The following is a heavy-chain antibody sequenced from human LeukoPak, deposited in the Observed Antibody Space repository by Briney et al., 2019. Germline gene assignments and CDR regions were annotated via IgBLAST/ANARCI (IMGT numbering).Heavy chain of an antibody. J-gene: IGHJ6*03. CDR2: VYYSGST. V-gene: IGHV4-31*03. CDR1: GGSISSGNYY. D-gene: IGHD7-27*01. CDR3: ARGTGSGFYYFYMDV. Sequence: PSQTLSLTCTVSGGSISSGNYYWSWIRQLPGKGLEWIGCVYYSGSTCYNPSLRSRVTISVDTSKNHFSLKLSSVTAADTAVYSCARGTGSGFYYFYMDVWGKGTTVTVSS.